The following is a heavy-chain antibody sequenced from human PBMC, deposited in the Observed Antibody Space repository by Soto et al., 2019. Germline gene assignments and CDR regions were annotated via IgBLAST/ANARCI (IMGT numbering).Heavy chain of an antibody. Sequence: QITLKESGPTLVQPTQTLTLTCTFSGFSLSTNGAGVGWIRQPPGKALEWLALIYWDDDKRYSPSLESRLTITKDTSKNKVVLTMTNMDPVDTATYYCAHSRNWNSVDYWGQGTMVTVSS. V-gene: IGHV2-5*02. CDR1: GFSLSTNGAG. D-gene: IGHD1-1*01. J-gene: IGHJ4*02. CDR2: IYWDDDK. CDR3: AHSRNWNSVDY.